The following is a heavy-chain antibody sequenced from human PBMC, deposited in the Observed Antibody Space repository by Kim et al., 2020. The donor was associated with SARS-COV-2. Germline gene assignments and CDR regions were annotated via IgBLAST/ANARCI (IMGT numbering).Heavy chain of an antibody. Sequence: GGSLRLSCAASGFTFSSYSMNWVRQAPGKGLEWVSSISSSSSYIYYADSVKGRFTISRDNAKNSLYLQMNSLRAEDTAVYYCARDYSSSWQIAVAGQYYFDYWGQGTLVTVSS. D-gene: IGHD6-13*01. V-gene: IGHV3-21*01. CDR1: GFTFSSYS. CDR2: ISSSSSYI. CDR3: ARDYSSSWQIAVAGQYYFDY. J-gene: IGHJ4*02.